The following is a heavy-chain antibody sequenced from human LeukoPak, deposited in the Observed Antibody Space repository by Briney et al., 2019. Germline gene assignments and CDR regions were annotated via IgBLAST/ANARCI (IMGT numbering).Heavy chain of an antibody. CDR2: ISSSGSTI. D-gene: IGHD3-3*01. J-gene: IGHJ4*02. CDR1: GFTFSSYE. CDR3: ARSPPDYLFWRGYYFDD. Sequence: GGSLRLSCAASGFTFSSYEMNWVRQAPGKGLEWVSYISSSGSTIYYADSVKGRFTISRDNAKNSLYLQMNSLRAEDTAVYYCARSPPDYLFWRGYYFDDWGQGTLVTVSS. V-gene: IGHV3-48*03.